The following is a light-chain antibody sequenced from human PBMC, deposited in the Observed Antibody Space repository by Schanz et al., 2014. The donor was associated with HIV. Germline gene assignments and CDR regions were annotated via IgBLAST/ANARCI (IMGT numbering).Light chain of an antibody. Sequence: QSVLTQPPSVSGAPGQRVTISCTGSRSNIGAGYDVHWYQHLPGTAPKLLIYGNTNRPSGVPDRFSGSQSGTSASLVISGLQSEDEADYFCATWDISLNGPVFGGGTKLTVL. V-gene: IGLV1-40*01. J-gene: IGLJ2*01. CDR1: RSNIGAGYD. CDR3: ATWDISLNGPV. CDR2: GNT.